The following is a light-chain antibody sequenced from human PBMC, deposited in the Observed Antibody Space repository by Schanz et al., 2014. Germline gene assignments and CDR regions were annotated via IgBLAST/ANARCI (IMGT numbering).Light chain of an antibody. CDR1: QSVSSN. Sequence: EIVMTQSPATLSVSPGERVTLSCRASQSVSSNLAWYQQKPGQAPRLLISGAFTRATGIPARFSGSGSGTEFTLTISSLQSEDFAVYYCQQYNSWPRTFGQGTKVEIK. CDR2: GAF. V-gene: IGKV3-15*01. CDR3: QQYNSWPRT. J-gene: IGKJ1*01.